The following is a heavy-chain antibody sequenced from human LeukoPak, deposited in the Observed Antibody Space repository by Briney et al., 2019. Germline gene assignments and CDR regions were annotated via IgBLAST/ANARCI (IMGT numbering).Heavy chain of an antibody. J-gene: IGHJ4*02. Sequence: ASVKVSCKASGDTFSSYYMHWVRQAPGQGLEWMGIINPSGGSTTYAQKFQGRVTMTRDTSTSTVYMERSSLRSEDTAVYYCARGGVLRFLEHLDYWGQGTLVTVSS. V-gene: IGHV1-46*01. D-gene: IGHD3-3*01. CDR2: INPSGGST. CDR3: ARGGVLRFLEHLDY. CDR1: GDTFSSYY.